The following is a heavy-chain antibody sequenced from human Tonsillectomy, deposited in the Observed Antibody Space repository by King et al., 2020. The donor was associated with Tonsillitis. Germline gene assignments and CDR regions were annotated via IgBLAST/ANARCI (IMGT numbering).Heavy chain of an antibody. V-gene: IGHV3-23*04. CDR1: GFTFSNYA. Sequence: VQLVESGGGLVQPGGSLRLSCAASGFTFSNYAMSWVRQAPGKGLEWVSAISGSDGSTYYADSVKGRFTISRDNSKNTLDLQMDSLRAEDTAVYYCAKTSYSSSFGMDVWGQGTTVTVSS. CDR2: ISGSDGST. J-gene: IGHJ6*02. CDR3: AKTSYSSSFGMDV. D-gene: IGHD6-6*01.